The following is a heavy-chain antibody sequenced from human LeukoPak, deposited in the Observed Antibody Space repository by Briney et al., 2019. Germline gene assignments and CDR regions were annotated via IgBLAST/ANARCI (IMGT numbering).Heavy chain of an antibody. Sequence: GGSLRLSCAASGFTFSSYAMSWARQAPGKGLEWVSAISGSGGSTYYADSVKGRFTISRGNSKNTLYVEMNSLRAEDTAVYYCAKVPAAVAGVPNYFDYWGQGTLVTVSS. CDR1: GFTFSSYA. J-gene: IGHJ4*02. CDR2: ISGSGGST. D-gene: IGHD6-19*01. V-gene: IGHV3-23*01. CDR3: AKVPAAVAGVPNYFDY.